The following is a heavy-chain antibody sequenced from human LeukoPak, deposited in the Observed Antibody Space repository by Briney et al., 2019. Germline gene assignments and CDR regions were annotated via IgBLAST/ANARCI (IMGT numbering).Heavy chain of an antibody. J-gene: IGHJ4*02. CDR2: ISSSSSYI. D-gene: IGHD3-16*01. Sequence: GGSLRLSCAASGFTFSSYSMNWVRQAPGKGLEWVSSISSSSSYIYYADSVKGRFTISRDNAKNSLYLQMNSLRAEDTAVYYCARSDWGLRPDYWGQGTLVTVSS. V-gene: IGHV3-21*01. CDR3: ARSDWGLRPDY. CDR1: GFTFSSYS.